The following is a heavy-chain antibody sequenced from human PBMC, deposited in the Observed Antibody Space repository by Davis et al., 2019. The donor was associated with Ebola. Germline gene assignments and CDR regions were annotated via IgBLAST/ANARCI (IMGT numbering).Heavy chain of an antibody. D-gene: IGHD3-10*01. V-gene: IGHV3-49*03. CDR1: GFTFGDYA. J-gene: IGHJ4*02. CDR3: TSPPRPGYY. Sequence: GESLKISCTASGFTFGDYAMSWFRQAPGKGLEWVDFIRSKAYGGTTEYAASVKGRFTTSRDDSKSIAYLQMNSLKTEDTAVYYCTSPPRPGYYWGQGTLVTVSS. CDR2: IRSKAYGGTT.